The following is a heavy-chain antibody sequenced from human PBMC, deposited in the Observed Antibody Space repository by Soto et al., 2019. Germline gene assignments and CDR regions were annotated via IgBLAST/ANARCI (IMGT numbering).Heavy chain of an antibody. J-gene: IGHJ4*02. CDR1: GGTFSSYA. CDR3: ARDPGRLGLLFDY. D-gene: IGHD7-27*01. CDR2: IIPIFGTA. Sequence: SVKVSCKASGGTFSSYAISWVRQAPGQGLEWMGGIIPIFGTANYAQKFQGRVTITADESTSTAYMELSSLRSEDTAVYYCARDPGRLGLLFDYWGQGTLVTVSS. V-gene: IGHV1-69*13.